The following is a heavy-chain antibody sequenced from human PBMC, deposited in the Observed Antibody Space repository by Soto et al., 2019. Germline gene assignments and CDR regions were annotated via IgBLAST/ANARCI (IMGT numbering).Heavy chain of an antibody. CDR1: GFTFSSYG. CDR3: ASANMNIVATGAFDI. Sequence: PGGSLRLSCAASGFTFSSYGMHWVRQAPGKGLEWVAVIWYDGSNKYYADSVKGRFTISRDNSKNTLYLQMNSLRAEDTAVYYCASANMNIVATGAFDIWGQGTMVTVSS. D-gene: IGHD5-12*01. V-gene: IGHV3-33*01. J-gene: IGHJ3*02. CDR2: IWYDGSNK.